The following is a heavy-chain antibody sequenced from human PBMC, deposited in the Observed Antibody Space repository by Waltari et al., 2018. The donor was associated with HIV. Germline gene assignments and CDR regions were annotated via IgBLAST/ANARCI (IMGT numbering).Heavy chain of an antibody. CDR2: IYPGDSDT. CDR3: ARGRGYDILTGYSHAYYFDY. V-gene: IGHV5-51*01. CDR1: GYSFTSYW. J-gene: IGHJ4*02. D-gene: IGHD3-9*01. Sequence: EVQLVQSGAEVKKPGESLKISCKGSGYSFTSYWIGWVRQMPGKGLEWMGIIYPGDSDTRYSPSFQGQVTISADKSISTAYLQWSSLKASDTAMYYCARGRGYDILTGYSHAYYFDYWGQGTLVTVSS.